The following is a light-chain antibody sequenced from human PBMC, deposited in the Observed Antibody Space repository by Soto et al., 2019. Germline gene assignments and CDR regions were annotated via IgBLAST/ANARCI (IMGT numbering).Light chain of an antibody. CDR2: EVT. CDR3: SSYTTSSTLV. CDR1: SSDVGPYNY. J-gene: IGLJ3*02. V-gene: IGLV2-14*01. Sequence: SVLTQPASVSGSPGQSITISCTGTSSDVGPYNYVSWYQHHPGKAPKLLIYEVTKRPSGVSNRFSGSKSGNTASLTISGLQAEDEADYYCSSYTTSSTLVFGGGTKVTVL.